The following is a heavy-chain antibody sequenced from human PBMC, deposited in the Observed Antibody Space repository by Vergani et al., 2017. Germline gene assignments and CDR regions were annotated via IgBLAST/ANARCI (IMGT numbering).Heavy chain of an antibody. Sequence: QLHLQESGPGLVKPSETLSLTCTVSGGSISSSSYYWGWIRQPPGKGLEWIGSIYYSGSTYYNPSLKSRVTISVDTSKNQFSLKLSSVTAADTAVYYCAGGDVRGANWYFDLWGRGTLVTVSS. D-gene: IGHD3-10*01. CDR2: IYYSGST. V-gene: IGHV4-39*01. CDR3: AGGDVRGANWYFDL. J-gene: IGHJ2*01. CDR1: GGSISSSSYY.